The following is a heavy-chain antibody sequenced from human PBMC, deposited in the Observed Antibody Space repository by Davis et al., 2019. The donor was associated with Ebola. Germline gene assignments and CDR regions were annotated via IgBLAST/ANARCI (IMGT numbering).Heavy chain of an antibody. CDR3: ARSLNYYYYGMDV. CDR2: IRSSTSTV. Sequence: GESLKISCAASGFTFSSYPMNWVRQAPGKGLEWVSYIRSSTSTVYYADSVKGRFTISRDNAKNSLYLQMNSLRAEDTAVYYCARSLNYYYYGMDVWGKGTTVTVSS. V-gene: IGHV3-48*04. CDR1: GFTFSSYP. J-gene: IGHJ6*04.